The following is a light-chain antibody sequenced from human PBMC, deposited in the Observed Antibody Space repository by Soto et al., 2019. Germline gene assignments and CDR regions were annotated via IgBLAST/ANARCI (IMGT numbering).Light chain of an antibody. Sequence: AIRMTQSPSSFSASTGDKVTITCRASQGICSYLAWYQQKPGKAPNLLIYAAATLQRGAPSRFSGSGSGTDFTLTISRLQSEDFATYYCQQYFSYPYTFGQGTKLEI. CDR1: QGICSY. CDR3: QQYFSYPYT. J-gene: IGKJ2*01. CDR2: AAA. V-gene: IGKV1-8*01.